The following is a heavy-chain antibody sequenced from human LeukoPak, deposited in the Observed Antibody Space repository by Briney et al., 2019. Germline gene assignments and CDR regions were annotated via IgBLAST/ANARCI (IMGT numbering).Heavy chain of an antibody. CDR1: GGTFSSYA. V-gene: IGHV1-69*05. Sequence: GASVKVSCKASGGTFSSYAISWVRQAPGQGLEWMGGIIPIFGTANYAQKFQGRVTITTDESTSTAYMELSSLRSEDTAVYYCARGYRTIFGVVNYYYYMDVWGKGTTVTVSS. J-gene: IGHJ6*03. CDR2: IIPIFGTA. D-gene: IGHD3-3*01. CDR3: ARGYRTIFGVVNYYYYMDV.